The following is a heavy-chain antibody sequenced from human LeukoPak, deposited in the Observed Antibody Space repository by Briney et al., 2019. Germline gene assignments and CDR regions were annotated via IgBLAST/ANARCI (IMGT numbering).Heavy chain of an antibody. CDR1: GFTFSSYA. V-gene: IGHV3-23*01. CDR3: AREQEVLFDY. CDR2: ISGSGGST. Sequence: PGGSLRLSCAASGFTFSSYAMSWVRQAPGKGLEWVSAISGSGGSTYYADSVKGRFTISRDNAKNSLYLQMNSLRAEDTAVYYCAREQEVLFDYWGQGTLVTVSS. D-gene: IGHD4/OR15-4a*01. J-gene: IGHJ4*02.